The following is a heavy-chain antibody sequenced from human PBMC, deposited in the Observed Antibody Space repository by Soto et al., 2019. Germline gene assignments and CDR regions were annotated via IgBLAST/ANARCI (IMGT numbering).Heavy chain of an antibody. J-gene: IGHJ4*02. CDR1: GGSISSGDYY. V-gene: IGHV4-30-4*01. CDR3: ARYYYGSGSYQDY. CDR2: IYYSGSA. D-gene: IGHD3-10*01. Sequence: QVQLQESGPGLVKPSQTLSLTCTVSGGSISSGDYYWTWIRQPPGKGLEWIGYIYYSGSAYYNPSLKSRVTISVDTSNNQFSLKLTSVTAADTAVYYCARYYYGSGSYQDYWGQGTLVTVSS.